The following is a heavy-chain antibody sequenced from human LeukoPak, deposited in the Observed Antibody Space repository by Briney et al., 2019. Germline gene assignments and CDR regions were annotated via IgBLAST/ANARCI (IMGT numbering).Heavy chain of an antibody. Sequence: PSQTLSLTCTVSGGSISSGSYYWSWIRQPAGKGLEWIGRIYTSGSTNYNPSLKIRVTISVDTSKNQFSLKLSSVTAADTAVYYCAREKLLLGVFLWGQGTMVTVSS. CDR3: AREKLLLGVFL. D-gene: IGHD3-16*01. CDR2: IYTSGST. J-gene: IGHJ3*01. V-gene: IGHV4-61*02. CDR1: GGSISSGSYY.